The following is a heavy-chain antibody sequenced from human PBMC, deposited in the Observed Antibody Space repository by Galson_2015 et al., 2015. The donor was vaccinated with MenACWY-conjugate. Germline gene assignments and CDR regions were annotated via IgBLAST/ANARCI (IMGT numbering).Heavy chain of an antibody. Sequence: SLRLSCAASGFPFSTYWMTWVRQAPGQGLEWVANIKYDGSEQFYGDSVRGRFTISRDNAENSLFLQMNSLRPEDTAVYYCVRPIMTFAAVRSLDYWGQGTVVTVSS. CDR2: IKYDGSEQ. CDR3: VRPIMTFAAVRSLDY. J-gene: IGHJ4*02. V-gene: IGHV3-7*01. CDR1: GFPFSTYW. D-gene: IGHD3-10*01.